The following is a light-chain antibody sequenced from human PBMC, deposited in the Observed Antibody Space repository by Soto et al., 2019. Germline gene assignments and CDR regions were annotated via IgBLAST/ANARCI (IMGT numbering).Light chain of an antibody. CDR2: EVS. CDR3: SSCTTSNPYV. J-gene: IGLJ1*01. Sequence: QSALTQPASVSGSPGQSITISCTGTSSDIGAYNSVSWYQQHPGKAPKLMIYEVSNRPSGVSNRFSASKSGNTASLTISGLQAEDEADYYCSSCTTSNPYVFGTGTKLTVL. V-gene: IGLV2-14*01. CDR1: SSDIGAYNS.